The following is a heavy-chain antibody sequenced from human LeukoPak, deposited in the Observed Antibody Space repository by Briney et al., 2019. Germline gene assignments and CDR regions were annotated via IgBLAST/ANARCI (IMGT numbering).Heavy chain of an antibody. V-gene: IGHV1-69*05. J-gene: IGHJ4*02. CDR3: ARSHDYVWGSYRYIWNY. CDR1: GGTFSSYA. D-gene: IGHD3-16*02. Sequence: SVKVSCKASGGTFSSYAISWVRQVPGQGLEWMGRIIPIFGTANYAQKFQGRVTITTDESTSTAYMELSSLRSEETAVYYCARSHDYVWGSYRYIWNYWGQGTLVTVSS. CDR2: IIPIFGTA.